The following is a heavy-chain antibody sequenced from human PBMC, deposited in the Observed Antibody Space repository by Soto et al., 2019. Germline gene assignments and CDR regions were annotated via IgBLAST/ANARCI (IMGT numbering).Heavy chain of an antibody. J-gene: IGHJ4*02. V-gene: IGHV4-59*01. CDR3: ARYAVAGNGGVRFDY. CDR1: GGNISTYC. CDR2: IYYSGST. Sequence: PSETMCLTCPVAGGNISTYCWSWIRPPTGKGLEWIGYIYYSGSTNYNPSLKSRVTISVDTSKNQFSLKLSSVTAADTAVYYCARYAVAGNGGVRFDYWGQGTLVTVPQ. D-gene: IGHD6-19*01.